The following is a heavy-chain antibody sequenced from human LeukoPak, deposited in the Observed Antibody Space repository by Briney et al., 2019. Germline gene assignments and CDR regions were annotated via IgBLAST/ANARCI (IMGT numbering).Heavy chain of an antibody. J-gene: IGHJ5*02. D-gene: IGHD6-13*01. CDR2: ISYDGSNK. CDR1: GFTFSSYG. V-gene: IGHV3-30*18. CDR3: AKDRSRSRIAAAGTDRVWFDP. Sequence: GGSLRLSCAASGFTFSSYGMHWVRQAPGKGLEWVAVISYDGSNKYYADSVKGRFTISRDNSKNTLYLQMNSLRAEDTAVYYCAKDRSRSRIAAAGTDRVWFDPWGQGTLVTVSS.